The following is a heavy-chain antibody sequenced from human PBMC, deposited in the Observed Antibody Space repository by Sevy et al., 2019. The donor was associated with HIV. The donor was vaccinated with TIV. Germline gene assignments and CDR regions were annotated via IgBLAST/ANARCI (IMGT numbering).Heavy chain of an antibody. Sequence: SETLSLTCAVSGYSISSGYYWGWIRQPPGKGLEWIGSIYHSGSTYCNPSLKSRVTISVDTSKNQFSLKLSSVTAADTAVYYCVRDGRGSYRAYYYYMDVWGKGTTVTVSS. J-gene: IGHJ6*03. CDR3: VRDGRGSYRAYYYYMDV. V-gene: IGHV4-38-2*01. D-gene: IGHD1-26*01. CDR1: GYSISSGYY. CDR2: IYHSGST.